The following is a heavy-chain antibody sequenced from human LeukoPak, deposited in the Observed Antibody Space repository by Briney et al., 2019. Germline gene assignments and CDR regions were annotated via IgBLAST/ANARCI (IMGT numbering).Heavy chain of an antibody. Sequence: SGGSLRLSCAASGFTFSSYAMHWVRQAPGKGLEWVAVISYDGSNKYYADSVKGRFTISRDNSKNTLYLQMNSLRAEDTAVYYCARIKDYYYDSSGYFDYWGQGTLVTVSS. J-gene: IGHJ4*02. CDR1: GFTFSSYA. CDR3: ARIKDYYYDSSGYFDY. D-gene: IGHD3-22*01. CDR2: ISYDGSNK. V-gene: IGHV3-30-3*01.